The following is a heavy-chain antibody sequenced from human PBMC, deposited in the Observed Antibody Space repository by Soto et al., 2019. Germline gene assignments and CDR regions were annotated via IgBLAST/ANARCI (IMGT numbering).Heavy chain of an antibody. D-gene: IGHD3-10*01. V-gene: IGHV4-39*01. CDR1: GGSISSDIHY. CDR2: IYYSGRT. J-gene: IGHJ3*02. CDR3: ARHTDCGSGSSCLGSDNMDTDAFDI. Sequence: KPSETRSLTCAVSGGSISSDIHYWGWIRQPPGKGLEWIATIYYSGRTYYNPSLRSRVTISVDTSKNQFSLRLTSVTAADTAVYYCARHTDCGSGSSCLGSDNMDTDAFDIWAQGTMVT.